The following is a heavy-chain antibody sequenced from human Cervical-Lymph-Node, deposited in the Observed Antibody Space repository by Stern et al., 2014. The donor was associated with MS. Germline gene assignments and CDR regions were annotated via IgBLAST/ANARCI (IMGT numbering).Heavy chain of an antibody. CDR1: GYIFTDYY. D-gene: IGHD6-6*01. CDR3: TRALRIADRPSPGGHWFDP. CDR2: INPTRGGT. Sequence: VQLGESGAEVEKPGASVKVSCKASGYIFTDYYLHWVRQAPGQGLEWMGRINPTRGGTSYAQSFQGRVTLTRDTSITTAYMDLSRLTSDDTAVYYCTRALRIADRPSPGGHWFDPWGQGTLVIVSS. J-gene: IGHJ5*02. V-gene: IGHV1-2*02.